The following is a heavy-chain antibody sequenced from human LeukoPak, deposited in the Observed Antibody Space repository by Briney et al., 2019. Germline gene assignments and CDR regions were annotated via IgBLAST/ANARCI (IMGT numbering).Heavy chain of an antibody. D-gene: IGHD1-26*01. Sequence: AGSLRLSCAVSGFTFSDYYMHWIRQAPGQGLEWLSYISSSGSSTNHADSVKGRFTISRDNAKNSLYLQMNSLRDEDTAVYYCARGSSGSKFDFWGQGTLVTVSS. CDR1: GFTFSDYY. CDR2: ISSSGSST. V-gene: IGHV3-11*06. CDR3: ARGSSGSKFDF. J-gene: IGHJ4*02.